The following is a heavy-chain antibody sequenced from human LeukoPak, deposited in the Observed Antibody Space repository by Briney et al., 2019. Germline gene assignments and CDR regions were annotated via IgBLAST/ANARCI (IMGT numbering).Heavy chain of an antibody. Sequence: GGSRRLSCAASGFTFSTSWMSWVRRVPGRGLEWVANIHPDGSEEYYVDSVKGRFTVSRDNAKNSLSLQMNSLRAEDTAVYYCARDDGFRGVDYWGQGTLVNVSS. D-gene: IGHD3-10*01. V-gene: IGHV3-7*01. CDR3: ARDDGFRGVDY. CDR1: GFTFSTSW. J-gene: IGHJ4*02. CDR2: IHPDGSEE.